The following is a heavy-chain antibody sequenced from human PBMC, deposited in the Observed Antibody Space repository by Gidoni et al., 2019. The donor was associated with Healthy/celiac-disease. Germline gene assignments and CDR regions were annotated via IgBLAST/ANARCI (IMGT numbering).Heavy chain of an antibody. CDR2: IYYSGST. Sequence: QLQLQESGPGLVKPSETLSLTCTVSGSSISSSSYYWGWIRQPPGKGLEWIGSIYYSGSTYYNPSLKSRVTISVDTSKNQFSLKLSSVTAADTAVYYCAREVGATWVYFDYWGQGTLVTVSS. CDR3: AREVGATWVYFDY. V-gene: IGHV4-39*02. D-gene: IGHD1-26*01. CDR1: GSSISSSSYY. J-gene: IGHJ4*02.